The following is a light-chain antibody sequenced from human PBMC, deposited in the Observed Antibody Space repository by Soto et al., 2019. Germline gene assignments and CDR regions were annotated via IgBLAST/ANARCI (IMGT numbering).Light chain of an antibody. CDR2: DVS. J-gene: IGLJ2*01. V-gene: IGLV2-14*01. CDR3: NSYRGTDTLERV. Sequence: QSALTQPASVSGSPGESITISCTGNSSDVGGYNYVSWYQQHPGNAPKLMIYDVSNRPSGVSNRFSGSKSGNTASLTISGLQAEDEADYYCNSYRGTDTLERVFGGGTKLTVL. CDR1: SSDVGGYNY.